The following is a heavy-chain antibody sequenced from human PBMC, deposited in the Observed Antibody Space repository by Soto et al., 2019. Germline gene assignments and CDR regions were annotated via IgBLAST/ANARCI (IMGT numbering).Heavy chain of an antibody. D-gene: IGHD5-12*01. J-gene: IGHJ6*02. Sequence: SVKVSCKASGGTFSSYAISWVQQAPGQGLEWMGGIIPIFGTANYAQKFQGRVTITADESTSTAYMELSSLRSEDTAVYYCAREDSRRYDPRDYYYYGMDVWGQGNKVTVSS. CDR1: GGTFSSYA. CDR2: IIPIFGTA. CDR3: AREDSRRYDPRDYYYYGMDV. V-gene: IGHV1-69*13.